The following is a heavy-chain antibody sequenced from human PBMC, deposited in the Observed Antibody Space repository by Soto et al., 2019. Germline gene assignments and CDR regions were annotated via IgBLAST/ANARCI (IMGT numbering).Heavy chain of an antibody. CDR2: IYWDDDK. Sequence: QITLKESGPTLVKPTQTLTLTCTFSGFSLSTSGVGVGWIRQPPGKALEWLALIYWDDDKRYSPSLKSRLTITKVTSKNQLVLTMTNMDPVDTATYYCAHTMIPYSGYDYVDYWCQGTLVTVSS. CDR3: AHTMIPYSGYDYVDY. D-gene: IGHD5-12*01. V-gene: IGHV2-5*02. CDR1: GFSLSTSGVG. J-gene: IGHJ4*02.